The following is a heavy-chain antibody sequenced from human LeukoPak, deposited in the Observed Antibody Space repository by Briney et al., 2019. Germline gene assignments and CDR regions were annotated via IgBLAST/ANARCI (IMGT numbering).Heavy chain of an antibody. CDR1: GYTFTSYG. Sequence: GASVKVSCKASGYTFTSYGISWVRQAHGQGLEWMGWISAYNGNTNYAQKLQGRVTMTTDTSTSTAYMELRSLRSDDTAVYYCARGPPQWLAGRNYFDYWGQGTLVNVSS. V-gene: IGHV1-18*01. D-gene: IGHD6-19*01. CDR3: ARGPPQWLAGRNYFDY. J-gene: IGHJ4*02. CDR2: ISAYNGNT.